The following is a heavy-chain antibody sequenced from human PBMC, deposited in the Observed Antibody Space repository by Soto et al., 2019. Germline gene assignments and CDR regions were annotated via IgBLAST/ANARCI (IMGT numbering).Heavy chain of an antibody. V-gene: IGHV1-18*01. J-gene: IGHJ6*02. D-gene: IGHD3-10*01. Sequence: TSVKLSCEASGYTFTSYGISWVRQAPGQGLEWMGWISAYNGNTNYAQKLQGRVTMTTDTSTSTAYMELRSLRSDDTAVYYCARKDSGYYGSGSYFPGFGMDVWGQGTTVTV. CDR1: GYTFTSYG. CDR3: ARKDSGYYGSGSYFPGFGMDV. CDR2: ISAYNGNT.